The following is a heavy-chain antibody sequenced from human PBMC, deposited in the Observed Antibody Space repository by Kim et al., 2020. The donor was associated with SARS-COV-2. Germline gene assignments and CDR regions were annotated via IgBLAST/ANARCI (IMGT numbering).Heavy chain of an antibody. CDR2: INQDGAKK. CDR1: GFTFSSCW. V-gene: IGHV3-7*01. J-gene: IGHJ4*02. D-gene: IGHD4-17*01. CDR3: WTTARRSRRDY. Sequence: GGSLRLSCAASGFTFSSCWMSWVRQAPGKGLEWVANINQDGAKKQYVDSVKGRFTISNDTDNNSSYLQMSNLGGDATADYYSWTTARRSRRDYWCQGALV.